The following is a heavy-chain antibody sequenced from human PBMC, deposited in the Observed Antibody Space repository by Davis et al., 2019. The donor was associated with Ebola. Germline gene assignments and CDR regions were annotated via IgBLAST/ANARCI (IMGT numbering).Heavy chain of an antibody. V-gene: IGHV3-53*01. Sequence: PGGSLRLSCAASGFTFSDYYMSWVRQAPGKGLEWVSVIYSGVSTYYADSVKGRFTISRDNSKNTLYLQMNSLRAEDTAVYYCARPVPAYSSGWYLDYWGQGTLVTVSS. CDR2: IYSGVST. CDR1: GFTFSDYY. D-gene: IGHD6-19*01. J-gene: IGHJ4*02. CDR3: ARPVPAYSSGWYLDY.